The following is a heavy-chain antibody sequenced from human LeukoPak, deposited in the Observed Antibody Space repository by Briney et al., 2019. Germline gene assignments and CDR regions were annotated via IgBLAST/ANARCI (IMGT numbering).Heavy chain of an antibody. V-gene: IGHV3-23*01. J-gene: IGHJ3*02. Sequence: GGSLRLSCAASAFTFNTYPMAWVRQAPGKGLEWVSLITDSGGRTYYADSVKGRFTISRDNSKNTLYLQMNSLRAEDTAVYYCARDVPAYYYDSSGYTDAFDIWGQGTMVTVSS. CDR2: ITDSGGRT. D-gene: IGHD3-22*01. CDR3: ARDVPAYYYDSSGYTDAFDI. CDR1: AFTFNTYP.